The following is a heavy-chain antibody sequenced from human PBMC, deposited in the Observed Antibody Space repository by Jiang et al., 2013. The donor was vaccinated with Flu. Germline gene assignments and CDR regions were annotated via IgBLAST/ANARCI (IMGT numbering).Heavy chain of an antibody. V-gene: IGHV6-1*01. CDR2: TYYRSTWLY. J-gene: IGHJ4*02. CDR3: ARSRHLGQGFHY. CDR1: GDSVSSNSAKV. Sequence: QTLSLTCVISGDSVSSNSAKVGTGSGSPHREALSGVGRTYYRSTWLYDYALSVKSRITISPDTSKNQFSLQLISVTPEDTAVYYCARSRHLGQGFHYWGQGALVTVSS.